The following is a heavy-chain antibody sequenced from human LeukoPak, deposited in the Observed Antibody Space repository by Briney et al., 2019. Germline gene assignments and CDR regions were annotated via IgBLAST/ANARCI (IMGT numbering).Heavy chain of an antibody. CDR3: SKDHVELVRGVLDY. Sequence: PGGSLRLSCAASGFTFSSYAVSWARQTPGKGLEWVSAISGSAGSTFYADSVKGRFTISRDNSKNTLYLQMNSLRAEDTAVYYCSKDHVELVRGVLDYWGQGTLVTVSS. J-gene: IGHJ4*02. D-gene: IGHD3-10*01. CDR2: ISGSAGST. V-gene: IGHV3-23*01. CDR1: GFTFSSYA.